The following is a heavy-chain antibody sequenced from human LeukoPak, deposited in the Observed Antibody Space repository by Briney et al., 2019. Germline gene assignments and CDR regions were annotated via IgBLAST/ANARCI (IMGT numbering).Heavy chain of an antibody. V-gene: IGHV3-33*01. Sequence: SGGSLRLSCAASGFTFSSYGMHWVRQAPGKGLEWVAVIWYDGSNKYYADSVKGRFTISRDNSKNTLNLQMNSLRAEDTAVYYCAAGYDSSGYYYPDYWGQGTLVTVSS. CDR2: IWYDGSNK. CDR1: GFTFSSYG. D-gene: IGHD3-22*01. CDR3: AAGYDSSGYYYPDY. J-gene: IGHJ4*02.